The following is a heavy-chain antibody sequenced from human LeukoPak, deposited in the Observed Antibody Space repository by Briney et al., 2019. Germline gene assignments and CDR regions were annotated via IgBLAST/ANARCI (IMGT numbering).Heavy chain of an antibody. CDR2: INPNSGGT. V-gene: IGHV1-2*02. Sequence: ASVKVSCKASGYTFTGYYMHWVRQAPGQGLEWMGWINPNSGGTNYAQKFQGRVTMTRDTSNSTAYMELSRLRSDDTAVYYCARVVAARREFDYWGQGTLVTVSS. J-gene: IGHJ4*02. D-gene: IGHD2-15*01. CDR3: ARVVAARREFDY. CDR1: GYTFTGYY.